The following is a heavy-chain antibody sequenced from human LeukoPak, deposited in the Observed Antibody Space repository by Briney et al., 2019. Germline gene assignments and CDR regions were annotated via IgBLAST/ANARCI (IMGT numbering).Heavy chain of an antibody. CDR1: GGSISSSSYY. CDR2: IYYSGST. V-gene: IGHV4-39*07. J-gene: IGHJ4*02. CDR3: AKWQNVRGVDYGDY. Sequence: SETLPLTCTVSGGSISSSSYYWGWIRQPPGKGLEWIGSIYYSGSTYYNPSLKSRVTISVDTSKNQSSLKLSSVTAADTAVYYCAKWQNVRGVDYGDYWGQGTLVTVSS. D-gene: IGHD3-10*02.